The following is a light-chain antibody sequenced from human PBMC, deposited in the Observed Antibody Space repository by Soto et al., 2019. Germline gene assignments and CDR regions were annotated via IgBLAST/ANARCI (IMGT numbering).Light chain of an antibody. V-gene: IGKV3-20*01. Sequence: EIVLTQSPGTLSLSPGERATLSCRASQSVTTAYLAWYQQKPGQAPRLLIYAASSRATGIPDRFSGSGSGTDFTLTINRLEPEDFEVYYCQQYGSSLYTFGQGTKVDIK. J-gene: IGKJ2*01. CDR2: AAS. CDR1: QSVTTAY. CDR3: QQYGSSLYT.